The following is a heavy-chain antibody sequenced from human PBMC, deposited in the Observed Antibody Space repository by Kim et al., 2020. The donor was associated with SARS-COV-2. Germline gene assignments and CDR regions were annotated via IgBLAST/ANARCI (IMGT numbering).Heavy chain of an antibody. CDR1: GFTFSDYY. CDR2: ISSSSSYT. V-gene: IGHV3-11*06. D-gene: IGHD6-19*01. CDR3: ARDLTRKQWLDF. Sequence: GGSLRLSCAASGFTFSDYYMSWIRQAPGKGLEWVSYISSSSSYTNYADSVKGRFTISRDNAKNSLYLQMNSLRAEDTAVYYCARDLTRKQWLDFWGQGTLVTVSS. J-gene: IGHJ4*02.